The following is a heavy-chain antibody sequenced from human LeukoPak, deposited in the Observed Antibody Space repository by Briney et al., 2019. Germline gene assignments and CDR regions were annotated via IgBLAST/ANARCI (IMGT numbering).Heavy chain of an antibody. D-gene: IGHD3-9*01. CDR1: GFTFSSYG. Sequence: GGSLRLSCAASGFTFSSYGMNWVRQAPGKGLEWVSYISSSSGYIYYADSVKGRFTISRDNAKNSLYLQMSSLRAEDTAVYYCARGVELTGYSDYWGRGTLVTVSS. V-gene: IGHV3-21*01. CDR3: ARGVELTGYSDY. J-gene: IGHJ4*02. CDR2: ISSSSGYI.